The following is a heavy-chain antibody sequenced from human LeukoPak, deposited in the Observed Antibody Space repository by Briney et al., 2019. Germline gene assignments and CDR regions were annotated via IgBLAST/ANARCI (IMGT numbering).Heavy chain of an antibody. Sequence: GASVKLSCKASGYTRTSYPLHWVRQAPGQRVGWMGWINEGNGNTKYSQKFQGRVTITRDTSASTAYMELSSLRSEDTAVYYCERDLLSGYDYLWYQGPYYYYGMDVRGKGTTVTVCS. CDR1: GYTRTSYP. CDR3: ERDLLSGYDYLWYQGPYYYYGMDV. J-gene: IGHJ6*04. CDR2: INEGNGNT. V-gene: IGHV1-3*01. D-gene: IGHD5-12*01.